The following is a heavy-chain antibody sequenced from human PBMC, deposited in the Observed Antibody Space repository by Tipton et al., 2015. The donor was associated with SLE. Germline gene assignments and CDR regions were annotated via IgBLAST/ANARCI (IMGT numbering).Heavy chain of an antibody. CDR1: GLTFSSYA. D-gene: IGHD4/OR15-4a*01. Sequence: SLRLSCAASGLTFSSYAMSWVRQAPGKGLERVSAISGSGGSTYYADSVKGRFTISRDNSKNTLYLQMNSLRAEDTAVYYCAKDRQTMVVPDAFDIWGQGTMVTVSS. CDR3: AKDRQTMVVPDAFDI. CDR2: ISGSGGST. J-gene: IGHJ3*02. V-gene: IGHV3-23*01.